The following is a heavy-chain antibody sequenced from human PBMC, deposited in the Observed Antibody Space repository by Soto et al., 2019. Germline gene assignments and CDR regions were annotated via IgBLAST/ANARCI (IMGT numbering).Heavy chain of an antibody. Sequence: QVHLVQSGAEVKKPGASVKVSCKASGYTFTNYDINWVRQSPGQVLEWMGWISTYTVNTNYAQKLQGRVTMTTDTSTSTAYMELRSLRSDDTAVYYCARGYYYGSGRPTPGGMDVWGQGTTVTVSS. CDR3: ARGYYYGSGRPTPGGMDV. CDR1: GYTFTNYD. J-gene: IGHJ6*02. D-gene: IGHD3-10*01. V-gene: IGHV1-18*01. CDR2: ISTYTVNT.